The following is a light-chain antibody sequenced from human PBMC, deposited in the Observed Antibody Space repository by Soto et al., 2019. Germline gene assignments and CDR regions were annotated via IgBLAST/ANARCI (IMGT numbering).Light chain of an antibody. CDR1: QGITDY. CDR2: TAS. J-gene: IGKJ2*01. CDR3: QQTYSAPPT. Sequence: DIQMTQPPSSLSASVGDRVAITCRAGQGITDYLNWYQQKAGKAPKLLISTASRLQSGVPSRFSGNRSGTDFTLTISSLQPEDFATYYCQQTYSAPPTFGQGTKLE. V-gene: IGKV1-39*01.